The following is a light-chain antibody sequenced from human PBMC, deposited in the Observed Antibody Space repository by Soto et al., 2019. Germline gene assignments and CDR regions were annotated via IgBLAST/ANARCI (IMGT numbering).Light chain of an antibody. CDR2: RNN. CDR3: AAWDDSLSGVV. Sequence: QSVLTQLPSASGTPGQTVTISCSGRFSNIGSNFIYWYQQLPGTAPKLLIYRNNERPSGVPDRFSASKSGTSASLAISGLRSEDEADYHCAAWDDSLSGVVFGGGTKLTVL. V-gene: IGLV1-47*01. CDR1: FSNIGSNF. J-gene: IGLJ3*02.